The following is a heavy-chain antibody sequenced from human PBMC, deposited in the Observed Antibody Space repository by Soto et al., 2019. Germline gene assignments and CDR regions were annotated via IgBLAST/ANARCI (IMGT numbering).Heavy chain of an antibody. CDR2: IYWDDDK. CDR3: AHRPPLDYGDYFDY. D-gene: IGHD4-17*01. J-gene: IGHJ4*02. Sequence: GSGPTLVNPTQTLTLTCTFSWFSLSTSGVGVGWIRQPPGKALEWLALIYWDDDKRYSPSLKSRLTITKDTSKNQVVLTMTNMDPVDTATYYCAHRPPLDYGDYFDYWGQGTLVTVSS. V-gene: IGHV2-5*02. CDR1: WFSLSTSGVG.